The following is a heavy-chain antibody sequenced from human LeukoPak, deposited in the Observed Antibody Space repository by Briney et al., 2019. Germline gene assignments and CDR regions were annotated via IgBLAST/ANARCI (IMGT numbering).Heavy chain of an antibody. CDR2: IYYSGST. D-gene: IGHD4-17*01. Sequence: SETLSLTCTVSGGSISSYYWSWIRQPPGKGLEWIGYIYYSGSTNYNPSLKSRVTISVDTSKNQFSLRLSSVTAADTAVYYCARRTVTTDYWGQGTLVTVSS. CDR1: GGSISSYY. V-gene: IGHV4-59*08. J-gene: IGHJ4*02. CDR3: ARRTVTTDY.